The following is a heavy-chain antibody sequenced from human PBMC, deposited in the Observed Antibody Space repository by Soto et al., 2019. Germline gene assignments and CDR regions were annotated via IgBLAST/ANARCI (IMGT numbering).Heavy chain of an antibody. J-gene: IGHJ6*02. Sequence: GGSLRLSCEVSGFTFSMYSMSWVRQSPGKGLEWVAKIPQDGVDGHYADSVKGRFTISRDNGKNSLYLQLNNLRAEDKAVYYCARDHLRLRAHDFFYGSDVWGRGATVTVSS. V-gene: IGHV3-7*03. CDR1: GFTFSMYS. CDR2: IPQDGVDG. D-gene: IGHD2-21*02. CDR3: ARDHLRLRAHDFFYGSDV.